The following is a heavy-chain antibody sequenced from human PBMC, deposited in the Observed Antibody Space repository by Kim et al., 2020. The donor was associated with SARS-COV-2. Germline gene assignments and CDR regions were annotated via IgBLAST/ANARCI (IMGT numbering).Heavy chain of an antibody. J-gene: IGHJ3*02. Sequence: ASVKFSCKASGYTFTSYGISWVRQAPGQGLEWMGWISGNNGNTNYAQKVQARVTMTTDTSTSTAYMELRSLRSDDTAAYYCARDFGYRYSGSWYDVFDIWGQGTVVTVSS. V-gene: IGHV1-18*01. D-gene: IGHD6-13*01. CDR2: ISGNNGNT. CDR3: ARDFGYRYSGSWYDVFDI. CDR1: GYTFTSYG.